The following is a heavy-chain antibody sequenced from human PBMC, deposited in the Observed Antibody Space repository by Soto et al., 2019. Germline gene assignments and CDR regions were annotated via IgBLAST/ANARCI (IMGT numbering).Heavy chain of an antibody. V-gene: IGHV3-33*03. CDR2: IWYDGSNK. CDR1: GFSFSSYG. CDR3: ARAQYTGSYFDACDV. Sequence: GSLRLSCAASGFSFSSYGMHWVRQAPGKGLDWVAVIWYDGSNKCYAESVKGRFTISRDNSKNTLYVQMNSLTVEDTAVYYCARAQYTGSYFDACDVWGQGTMVTVSS. J-gene: IGHJ3*01. D-gene: IGHD1-26*01.